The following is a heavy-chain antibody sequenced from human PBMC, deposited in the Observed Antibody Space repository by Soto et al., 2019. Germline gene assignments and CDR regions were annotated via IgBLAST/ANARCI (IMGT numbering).Heavy chain of an antibody. CDR1: GYTFSSYG. CDR3: ARKGYCSGGSCYYNWFDP. CDR2: ISAYNGNT. D-gene: IGHD2-15*01. Sequence: ASVTVACKGSGYTFSSYGISWVRQAHGQGLEWMGWISAYNGNTNYAQKLQGRVTMTTDTSTSTAYMELRSLRSDDTAVYYCARKGYCSGGSCYYNWFDPWGQGTLVTVSS. V-gene: IGHV1-18*01. J-gene: IGHJ5*02.